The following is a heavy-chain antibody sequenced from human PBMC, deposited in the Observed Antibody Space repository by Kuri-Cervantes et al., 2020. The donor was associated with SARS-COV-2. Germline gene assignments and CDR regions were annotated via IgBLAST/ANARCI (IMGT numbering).Heavy chain of an antibody. Sequence: SETLSLTCTVSGGSISSSYWSWIRQPPGKGLEWIGYIYYSGSVSYYPSLMSRVTISVDTSKNQFSLRLTSVTAADTAVYYCTTVTPTSVFDFWGQGTLVTVSS. CDR1: GGSISSSY. CDR3: TTVTPTSVFDF. V-gene: IGHV4-59*01. CDR2: IYYSGSV. D-gene: IGHD4-17*01. J-gene: IGHJ4*02.